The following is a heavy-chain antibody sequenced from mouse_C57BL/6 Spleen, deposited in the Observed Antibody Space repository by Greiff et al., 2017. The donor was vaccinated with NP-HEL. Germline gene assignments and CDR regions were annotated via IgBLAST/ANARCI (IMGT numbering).Heavy chain of an antibody. CDR3: ARDWDVGAWFAY. V-gene: IGHV3-6*01. Sequence: VQLQQSGPGLVKPSQSLSLTCSVTGYSITSGYYWNWIRQFPGNKLEWMGYISYDGSNNYNPSLKNRISITRDTSKNQFFLKLNSVTTEDTATYYCARDWDVGAWFAYWGQGTLVTVSA. J-gene: IGHJ3*01. D-gene: IGHD4-1*01. CDR1: GYSITSGYY. CDR2: ISYDGSN.